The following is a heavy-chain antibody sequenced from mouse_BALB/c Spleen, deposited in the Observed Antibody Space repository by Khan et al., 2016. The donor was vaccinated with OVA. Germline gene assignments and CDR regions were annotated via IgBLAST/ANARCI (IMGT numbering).Heavy chain of an antibody. CDR3: ARSGGVLRSGGYFDV. V-gene: IGHV9-1*02. CDR1: GYIFTNYG. J-gene: IGHJ1*01. D-gene: IGHD4-1*01. Sequence: QIQLVQSGPELKKPGETVKISCKASGYIFTNYGMNWVKQAPGKGLKWMGWINTNTGEPTYADDFKGRFAFSLETSASTSYLPISNLKNEDMATYFCARSGGVLRSGGYFDVWGAGTTVTVSS. CDR2: INTNTGEP.